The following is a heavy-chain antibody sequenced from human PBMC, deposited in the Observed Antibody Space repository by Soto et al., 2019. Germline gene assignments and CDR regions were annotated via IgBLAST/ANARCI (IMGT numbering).Heavy chain of an antibody. V-gene: IGHV3-33*01. D-gene: IGHD5-12*01. CDR1: GFAFSSYG. Sequence: GGSLRLSCAASGFAFSSYGMHWVRQAPGKGLEWVAVIWYDGSNKYYADSVKGRFTISRDNSKNTLYLQMNSLRAEDTAVYYCAREWKYSGYDSKPLTNWGQGTLVTVSS. CDR2: IWYDGSNK. J-gene: IGHJ4*02. CDR3: AREWKYSGYDSKPLTN.